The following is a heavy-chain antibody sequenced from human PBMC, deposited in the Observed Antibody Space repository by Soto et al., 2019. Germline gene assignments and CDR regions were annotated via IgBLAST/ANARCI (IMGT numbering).Heavy chain of an antibody. CDR2: IFYSGST. J-gene: IGHJ5*02. Sequence: SETLSLTCNVSGGSISSSRSYWAWIRQPPGKGLEWIANIFYSGSTYYNPSLASRVTVSVDTSKNQFSLKLSSVTAADTAVYYCARQQTTSDIDLWFDPWGQGTLVTVSS. CDR3: ARQQTTSDIDLWFDP. V-gene: IGHV4-39*01. D-gene: IGHD2-15*01. CDR1: GGSISSSRSY.